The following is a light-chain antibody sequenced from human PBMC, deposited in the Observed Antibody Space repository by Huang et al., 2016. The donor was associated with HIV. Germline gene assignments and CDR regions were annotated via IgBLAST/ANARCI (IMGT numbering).Light chain of an antibody. CDR2: DAS. Sequence: QLTQSPSSLSASIGDRVTIACRASHDINTYLAWYQQKPGRAPKLLNYDASTLQTGVPYRFRGCGSGTAFSLTITSLQPDDFAVYYCQQLSAYPLSFGPGTTVD. V-gene: IGKV1-9*01. CDR3: QQLSAYPLS. J-gene: IGKJ3*01. CDR1: HDINTY.